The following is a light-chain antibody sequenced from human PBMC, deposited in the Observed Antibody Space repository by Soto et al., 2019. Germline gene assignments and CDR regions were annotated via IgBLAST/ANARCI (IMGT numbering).Light chain of an antibody. Sequence: EVVMTQSPATLSVSPGERATLPCRASPTVNSRDLAWYQQKPGQAPRLLIYSASSRATGIPDRFSGSGSGPDFTLTISRVEPEDFAVYFCQHYGSSPPITFGQGTRLEIK. J-gene: IGKJ5*01. V-gene: IGKV3-20*01. CDR3: QHYGSSPPIT. CDR1: PTVNSRD. CDR2: SAS.